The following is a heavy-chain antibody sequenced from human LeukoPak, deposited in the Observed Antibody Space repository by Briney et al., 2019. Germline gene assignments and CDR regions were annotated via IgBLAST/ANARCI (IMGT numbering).Heavy chain of an antibody. Sequence: GRSLRLSCAASGFTFSSYGMHWVRQAPGKGLEWVAVIWYGGSSKYYADSVKGRFTISRDNSKNTLYLQMNSLRAEDTAVYYCAAHCSGGSCYGPTDYWGQGTLVTVSS. J-gene: IGHJ4*02. CDR3: AAHCSGGSCYGPTDY. CDR2: IWYGGSSK. CDR1: GFTFSSYG. V-gene: IGHV3-33*01. D-gene: IGHD2-15*01.